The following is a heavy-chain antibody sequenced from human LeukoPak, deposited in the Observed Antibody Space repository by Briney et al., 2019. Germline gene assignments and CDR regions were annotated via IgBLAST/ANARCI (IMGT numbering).Heavy chain of an antibody. Sequence: SETLSLTCTVSGGSISSSSYYWGWIRQPPGKGLEWIGSIYYSGSTYYNPSLKSRVTISVDTSKNQFSLKLSSVTAADTAVYYCAKDFTDYYDSSGYPYYFDYWGQGTLVTVSS. V-gene: IGHV4-39*07. D-gene: IGHD3-22*01. J-gene: IGHJ4*02. CDR1: GGSISSSSYY. CDR3: AKDFTDYYDSSGYPYYFDY. CDR2: IYYSGST.